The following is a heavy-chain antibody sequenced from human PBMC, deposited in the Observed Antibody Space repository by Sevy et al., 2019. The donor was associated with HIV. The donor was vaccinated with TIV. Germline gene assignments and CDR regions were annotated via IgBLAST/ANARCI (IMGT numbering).Heavy chain of an antibody. CDR1: GFTFSSYA. D-gene: IGHD2-2*01. V-gene: IGHV3-30-3*01. Sequence: GGSLRLSCAASGFTFSSYAMHWVRQAPGKGLEWVAVISYDGCNKYYADSVKGRFTISRDNSKNTLYLQMNSLRAEDTAVYYCARDVTDIVVVPAAIGENWFDPWGQGTLVTVSS. CDR3: ARDVTDIVVVPAAIGENWFDP. CDR2: ISYDGCNK. J-gene: IGHJ5*02.